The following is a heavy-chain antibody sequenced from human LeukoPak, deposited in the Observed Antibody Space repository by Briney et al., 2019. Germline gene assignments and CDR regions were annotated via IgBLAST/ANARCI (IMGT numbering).Heavy chain of an antibody. J-gene: IGHJ5*02. CDR2: INAYNGNT. V-gene: IGHV1-18*01. CDR1: GYTFTSYG. D-gene: IGHD2-2*01. Sequence: ASVKVSCKASGYTFTSYGISWVRQAPGQGLEWMGWINAYNGNTNYAQKLQGRVTMTTDTSTSTAYMELRSLRSEDTAVYYCARARYCSSTSCYPNWFDPWGQGTLVTVSS. CDR3: ARARYCSSTSCYPNWFDP.